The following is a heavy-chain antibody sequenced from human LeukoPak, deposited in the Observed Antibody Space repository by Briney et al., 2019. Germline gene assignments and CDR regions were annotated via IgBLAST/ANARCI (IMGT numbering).Heavy chain of an antibody. D-gene: IGHD2-21*02. J-gene: IGHJ4*02. V-gene: IGHV4-59*01. CDR3: ARVESVVTTTRMGFDH. CDR2: IYCSGTT. Sequence: SETLSLTCTVFGDSITGYYWSWVRQPPGKGLEWIGYIYCSGTTNYNPSLKSRVTMSLDTPKDQFSLELTSVTAADTAFYYCARVESVVTTTRMGFDHWGQGILVTVSS. CDR1: GDSITGYY.